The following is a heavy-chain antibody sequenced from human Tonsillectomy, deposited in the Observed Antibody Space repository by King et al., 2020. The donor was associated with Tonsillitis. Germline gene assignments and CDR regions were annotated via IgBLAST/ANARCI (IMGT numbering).Heavy chain of an antibody. CDR3: ARAEGSSTWYRPLDH. CDR1: GGSLRRYY. V-gene: IGHV4-59*01. D-gene: IGHD6-13*01. CDR2: IYYTGST. Sequence: QLQESGPGLVKPSETLSPTCRVSGGSLRRYYWSWKRQPPGKGLEWIGYIYYTGSTNYNPSLKSRLTISIDTSQDQIALSLTSVTAADTAVHYCARAEGSSTWYRPLDHWGQGTLVTVSS. J-gene: IGHJ4*02.